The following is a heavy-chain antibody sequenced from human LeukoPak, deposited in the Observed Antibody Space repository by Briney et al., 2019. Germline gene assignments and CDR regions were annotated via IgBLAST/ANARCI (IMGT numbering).Heavy chain of an antibody. Sequence: PGGSLRLSCAASGFTFSNYGMNWVRQAPGRGREGVASISSSSSHIYYADSVKGRFTISRDNAKNSLYLQVNSLRAEDTAVYYCARSPSCSSASCYTNYWGQGTLVTVSS. D-gene: IGHD2-2*02. CDR3: ARSPSCSSASCYTNY. CDR2: ISSSSSHI. J-gene: IGHJ4*02. V-gene: IGHV3-21*01. CDR1: GFTFSNYG.